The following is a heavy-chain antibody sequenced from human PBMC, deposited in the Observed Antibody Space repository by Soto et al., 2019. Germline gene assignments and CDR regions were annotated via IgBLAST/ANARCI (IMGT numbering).Heavy chain of an antibody. CDR2: IYYSGDT. D-gene: IGHD3-3*01. CDR1: GGSISSYD. V-gene: IGHV4-59*01. J-gene: IGHJ3*02. CDR3: ATGHYDLWLGPRGRFAM. Sequence: QVQLQESGPGLVKPSETLSLTCTGSGGSISSYDWSWIRQPPGKGPEWIGYIYYSGDTNYNPSPSSRVNISVDTSENQFSLKLTSVAAAETAVYYFATGHYDLWLGPRGRFAMWGQGT.